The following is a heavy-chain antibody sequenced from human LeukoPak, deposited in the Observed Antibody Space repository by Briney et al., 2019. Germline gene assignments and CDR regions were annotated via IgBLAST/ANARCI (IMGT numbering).Heavy chain of an antibody. V-gene: IGHV1-2*02. CDR3: ASIERDEYSSGDY. Sequence: ASVKVSCKASGYTFTGYYMHWGRQAPGQGREGRGWINPNSGGTNYAQKIQGRVTMTGDTSISTAYMELSRLRSDDTAVYYCASIERDEYSSGDYWGQGTLVTVSS. CDR1: GYTFTGYY. J-gene: IGHJ4*02. D-gene: IGHD6-19*01. CDR2: INPNSGGT.